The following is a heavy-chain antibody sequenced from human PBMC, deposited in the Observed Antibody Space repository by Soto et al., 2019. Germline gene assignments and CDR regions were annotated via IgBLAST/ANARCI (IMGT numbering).Heavy chain of an antibody. V-gene: IGHV3-30*18. D-gene: IGHD6-19*01. CDR1: GFTFSSYG. Sequence: GGSLRLSCAASGFTFSSYGMHWVRQAPGKGLEWVAVISYDGSNKYYADSVKGRFTISRDNSKNTLYLQMNSLRAEDTAVYYCAKDQSSGWLRSYYYYGMDVWGQGATVTVSS. CDR3: AKDQSSGWLRSYYYYGMDV. J-gene: IGHJ6*02. CDR2: ISYDGSNK.